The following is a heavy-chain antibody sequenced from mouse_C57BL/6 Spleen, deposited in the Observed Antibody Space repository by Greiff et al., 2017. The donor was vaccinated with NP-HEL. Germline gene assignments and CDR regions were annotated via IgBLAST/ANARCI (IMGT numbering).Heavy chain of an antibody. D-gene: IGHD2-2*01. CDR2: INPNNGGT. CDR3: ARGWLRPLDYAMDY. J-gene: IGHJ4*01. CDR1: GYTFTDYY. V-gene: IGHV1-26*01. Sequence: EVQLQQSGPELVKPGASVKISCKASGYTFTDYYMNWVKQSHGKSLEWIGDINPNNGGTSYNQKFKGKATLTVDKSSSTAYMELRSLTSEDSAVYYCARGWLRPLDYAMDYWGQGTSVTVSS.